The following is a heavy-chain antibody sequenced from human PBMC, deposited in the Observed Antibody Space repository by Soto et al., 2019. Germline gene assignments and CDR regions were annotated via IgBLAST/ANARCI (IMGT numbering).Heavy chain of an antibody. CDR1: RVAFSKFI. CDR2: IIPIFGTA. CDR3: AKVRYSSPVGYYYGMDV. J-gene: IGHJ6*02. D-gene: IGHD6-19*01. V-gene: IGHV1-69*13. Sequence: SVKVSCKASRVAFSKFIVTWVRQAPGLGLEWVGGIIPIFGTANYAQKFQGRVTITADESTSTSYMEVNNLRSEDTAVYYCAKVRYSSPVGYYYGMDVWGQGTTVTVSS.